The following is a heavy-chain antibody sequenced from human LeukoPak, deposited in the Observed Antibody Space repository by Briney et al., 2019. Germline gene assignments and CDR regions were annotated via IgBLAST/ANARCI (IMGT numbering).Heavy chain of an antibody. Sequence: SQILSLTCAVSGGSISSGGYSWSWIRQPPGKGLEWIGYIYHSGSTYYNPSLKSRVTISVDRSKNQFSLKLSSVTAADTAVYYCARWIMVRGVIMSGWFDPWGQGTLVTVSS. CDR1: GGSISSGGYS. D-gene: IGHD3-10*01. V-gene: IGHV4-30-2*01. J-gene: IGHJ5*02. CDR2: IYHSGST. CDR3: ARWIMVRGVIMSGWFDP.